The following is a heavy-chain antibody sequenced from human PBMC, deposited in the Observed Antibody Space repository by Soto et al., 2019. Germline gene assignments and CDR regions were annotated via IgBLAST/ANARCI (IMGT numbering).Heavy chain of an antibody. V-gene: IGHV4-30-2*01. CDR1: GAANTTGGYS. Sequence: PSETLSLTCAVSGAANTTGGYSWSWMRQPPGNGLQWIGYMYHTGSANYNPSLKGRVNMSFDTSTNDFSLKLNSVTAADTAVYYCARSRIAAAGILYHYYGMDVWGPGTTVTV. CDR3: ARSRIAAAGILYHYYGMDV. D-gene: IGHD6-13*01. CDR2: MYHTGSA. J-gene: IGHJ6*02.